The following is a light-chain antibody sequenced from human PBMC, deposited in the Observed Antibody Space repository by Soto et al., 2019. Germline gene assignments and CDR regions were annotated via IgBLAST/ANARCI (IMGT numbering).Light chain of an antibody. J-gene: IGKJ5*01. CDR2: KVS. CDR3: MQGTHWPIT. V-gene: IGKV2-30*02. Sequence: DVAMTQSPLSLRVTLGQPASISCRSHQSLVHSDGIAYFSWFQQRTGRPPRRLIYKVSNRDSGVPARFRGSGSGTDFALKISSVEAEDVWVYYCMQGTHWPITFGQGTRLEIK. CDR1: QSLVHSDGIAY.